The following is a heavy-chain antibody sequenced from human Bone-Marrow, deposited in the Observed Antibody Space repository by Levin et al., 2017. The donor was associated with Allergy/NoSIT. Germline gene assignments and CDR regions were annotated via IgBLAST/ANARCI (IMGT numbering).Heavy chain of an antibody. CDR2: IWYDGSNK. Sequence: GGSLRLSCEASGFSFSTYGIHWVRQAPGKGLEWVTFIWYDGSNKDYADSVKGRFTISRDDPKNTVYLQMKDLRAEDTAVYYCVRERPPSITARRNTYLDPWGQGTLVTVSS. CDR3: VRERPPSITARRNTYLDP. D-gene: IGHD6-6*01. J-gene: IGHJ5*02. CDR1: GFSFSTYG. V-gene: IGHV3-33*01.